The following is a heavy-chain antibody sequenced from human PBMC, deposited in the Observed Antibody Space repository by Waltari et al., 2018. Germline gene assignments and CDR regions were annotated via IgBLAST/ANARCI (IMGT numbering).Heavy chain of an antibody. J-gene: IGHJ4*02. CDR3: ARGGYYDSSGYYYPFDY. V-gene: IGHV1-2*02. Sequence: QVQLVQSGAEGKKPGASVKVSCKASGYTFTGYYMHWVRQAPGQGLEWMGWINPNSGGTNYAQKFQGRVTMTRDTSISTAYMELSRLRSDDTAVYYCARGGYYDSSGYYYPFDYWGQGTLVTVSS. CDR1: GYTFTGYY. CDR2: INPNSGGT. D-gene: IGHD3-22*01.